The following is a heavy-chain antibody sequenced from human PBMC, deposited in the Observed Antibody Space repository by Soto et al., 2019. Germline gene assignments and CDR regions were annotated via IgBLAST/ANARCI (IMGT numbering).Heavy chain of an antibody. D-gene: IGHD5-18*01. CDR3: ARTWARAMVDFDY. CDR2: INPNSGGT. J-gene: IGHJ4*02. CDR1: GYTFTGYY. Sequence: GASVKVSCKASGYTFTGYYMHWVRQAPGQGLEWMGWINPNSGGTNYAQKFQGWVTMTRDTSISTAYMELSRLRSDDTAVYYCARTWARAMVDFDYWGQGTLVTVSS. V-gene: IGHV1-2*04.